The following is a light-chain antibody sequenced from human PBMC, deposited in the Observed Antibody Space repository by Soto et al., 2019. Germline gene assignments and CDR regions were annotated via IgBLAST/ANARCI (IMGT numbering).Light chain of an antibody. CDR3: QQYNNWPLT. Sequence: EIVLTHSPGTLSLSPGERATLSCRASQSVISSYLAWYQQTPGQAPRLLIYGASTRATGIPARFSGSGSGTEFTLTISILQSEDFAVYYCQQYNNWPLTFGQGT. CDR2: GAS. J-gene: IGKJ1*01. CDR1: QSVISSY. V-gene: IGKV3-15*01.